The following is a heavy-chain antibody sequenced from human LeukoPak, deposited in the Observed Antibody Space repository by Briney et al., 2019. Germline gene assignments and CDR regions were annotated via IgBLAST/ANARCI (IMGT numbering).Heavy chain of an antibody. CDR1: GFTFSSYS. D-gene: IGHD3-10*01. CDR2: ISSSSSTI. CDR3: ARSYSLWFGESDAFDI. J-gene: IGHJ3*02. V-gene: IGHV3-48*04. Sequence: GGSLRLSCAASGFTFSSYSMNWVRQAPGKGLEWVSYISSSSSTIYYADSVKGRFTISRDNAKNSLYLQMNSLRAEDTAVYYCARSYSLWFGESDAFDIWGQGTMVTVSS.